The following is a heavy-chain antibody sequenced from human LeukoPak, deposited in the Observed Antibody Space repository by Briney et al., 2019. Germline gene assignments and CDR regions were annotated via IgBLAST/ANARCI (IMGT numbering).Heavy chain of an antibody. V-gene: IGHV3-21*01. D-gene: IGHD3-10*01. J-gene: IGHJ4*02. CDR2: ITSSSSYI. CDR1: GFTFSSYS. CDR3: AKDLGRFGELIDY. Sequence: PGGSLRLSCAVSGFTFSSYSMNWVRQAPGKGLEWVSSITSSSSYIYYADSVKGRFTISRDNAKNTLYLQMNSLRAEDTAVYYCAKDLGRFGELIDYWGQGTLVTVSS.